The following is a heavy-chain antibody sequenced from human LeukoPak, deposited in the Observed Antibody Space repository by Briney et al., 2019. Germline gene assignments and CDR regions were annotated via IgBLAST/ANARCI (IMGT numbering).Heavy chain of an antibody. CDR2: ISGSGGST. V-gene: IGHV3-23*01. J-gene: IGHJ4*02. CDR3: AKTPSSGWYSFDY. D-gene: IGHD6-19*01. Sequence: GGSLRLSCAASGFTVSSNYMSWVRQAPGKGLEWVSAISGSGGSTYYADSVKGRFTISRDNSKNTLYLQMNSLRVEGTAVYYCAKTPSSGWYSFDYWGQGTLVTVSS. CDR1: GFTVSSNY.